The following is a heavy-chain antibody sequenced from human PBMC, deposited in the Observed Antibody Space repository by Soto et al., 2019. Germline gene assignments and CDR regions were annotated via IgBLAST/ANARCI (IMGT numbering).Heavy chain of an antibody. Sequence: GGSLRLSCAASGFTFSSYGMHWVRQAPGKGLEWVAVISYDGSNKYYADSVKGRFTISRDNSKNTLYLQMNSLRAEDTAVYYCAKALNSGYSYGPDLIDYWGQGTLVTVSS. CDR3: AKALNSGYSYGPDLIDY. CDR2: ISYDGSNK. CDR1: GFTFSSYG. J-gene: IGHJ4*02. D-gene: IGHD5-18*01. V-gene: IGHV3-30*18.